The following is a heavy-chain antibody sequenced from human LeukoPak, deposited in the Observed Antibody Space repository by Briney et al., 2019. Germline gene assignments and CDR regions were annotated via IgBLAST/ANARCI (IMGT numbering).Heavy chain of an antibody. D-gene: IGHD2-21*01. V-gene: IGHV6-1*01. Sequence: SQTLSLTCAVSGDSVSGNIVAWNWIRQSPSRGLEWLGRTYRGSSYYAPSMKSRISISPDTSKNQFSLHLNSVTPEDTAVYFCVRGQYSAFDIWGQGTLVIVYS. CDR1: GDSVSGNIVA. J-gene: IGHJ3*02. CDR2: TYRGSS. CDR3: VRGQYSAFDI.